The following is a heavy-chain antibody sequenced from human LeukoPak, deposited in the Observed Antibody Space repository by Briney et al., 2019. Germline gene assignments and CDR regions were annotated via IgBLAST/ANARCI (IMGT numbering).Heavy chain of an antibody. V-gene: IGHV3-66*01. J-gene: IGHJ4*02. CDR1: GFTFSSNY. D-gene: IGHD6-19*01. Sequence: PGGSLRLSCAASGFTFSSNYMSWVRQAPGKGLGWVSVIYSGGSINYADSVKGRFTISRDDSKNTLYLQMNSLRAEDTAVYHCARDPLNIAVAGRDHWGQGTLVTVSS. CDR2: IYSGGSI. CDR3: ARDPLNIAVAGRDH.